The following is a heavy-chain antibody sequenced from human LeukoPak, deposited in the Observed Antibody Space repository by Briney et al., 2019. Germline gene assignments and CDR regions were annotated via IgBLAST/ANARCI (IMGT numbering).Heavy chain of an antibody. CDR3: ARAKSSSFKSTPEY. CDR1: GGSISSSSYY. CDR2: IYYSGST. Sequence: SETLSLTCTVSGGSISSSSYYWGWIRQPPGKGLEWIGSIYYSGSTYYNPSLKSRVTISVDTSKNQFSLKLSSVTAADTAVYYCARAKSSSFKSTPEYWGQGTLVTVSS. V-gene: IGHV4-39*01. D-gene: IGHD6-6*01. J-gene: IGHJ4*02.